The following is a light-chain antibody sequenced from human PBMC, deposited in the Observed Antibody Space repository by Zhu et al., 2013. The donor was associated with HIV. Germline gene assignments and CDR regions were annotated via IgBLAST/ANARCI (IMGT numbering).Light chain of an antibody. J-gene: IGKJ3*01. Sequence: EIVLTQSPGTLSLSPGERATLSCRASQSISSSSLAWYQQKSGQAPRLLISAASSRATGIPDRFSGSGSGTDFTLTISRLEPEDLAVYYCQQYSSPIFTFGPGTKVDIK. V-gene: IGKV3-20*01. CDR1: QSISSSS. CDR2: AAS. CDR3: QQYSSPIFT.